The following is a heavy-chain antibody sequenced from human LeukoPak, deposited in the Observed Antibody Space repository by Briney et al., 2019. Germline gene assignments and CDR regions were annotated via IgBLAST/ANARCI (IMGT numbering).Heavy chain of an antibody. D-gene: IGHD3-22*01. CDR3: LTVAKIDDDSRGYYFFDY. V-gene: IGHV3-64*01. Sequence: GSLLLSLAAAGITISSHSMQLGRPAPGKGLEYVSAISSNGGSTYYANSVKGRFTISRDNSKNTLYLQMGSLRAEDMAVYQCLTVAKIDDDSRGYYFFDYWGQGTLVTVSS. J-gene: IGHJ4*02. CDR2: ISSNGGST. CDR1: GITISSHS.